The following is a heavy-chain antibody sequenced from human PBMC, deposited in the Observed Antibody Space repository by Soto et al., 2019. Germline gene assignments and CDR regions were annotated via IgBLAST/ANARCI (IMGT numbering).Heavy chain of an antibody. CDR2: ISKSDYT. V-gene: IGHV3-21*01. CDR1: GFAFNNYG. CDR3: AREDSIIIPAVSDF. J-gene: IGHJ4*02. Sequence: GGSLRLSCTVSGFAFNNYGINWVRQAPGKGLEWVSSISKSDYTYYSDSVKGRFAISRDNAKSSVSLQLNTLRVEDTSVYYCAREDSIIIPAVSDFWGQGTLVTVSS. D-gene: IGHD2-2*01.